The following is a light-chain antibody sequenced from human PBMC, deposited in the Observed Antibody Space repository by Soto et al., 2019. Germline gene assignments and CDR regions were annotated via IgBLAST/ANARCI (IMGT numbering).Light chain of an antibody. CDR1: ALPKQY. J-gene: IGLJ2*01. CDR3: QSADSSGTLVV. Sequence: SYELTQPPSVSVSPGQTARITCSGDALPKQYAYWYQQKPGQAPVLVIYKDSERPSGIPERFSGSSSGTTVTLTISGVQAEVEADYYCQSADSSGTLVVFGGGTKLTVL. CDR2: KDS. V-gene: IGLV3-25*03.